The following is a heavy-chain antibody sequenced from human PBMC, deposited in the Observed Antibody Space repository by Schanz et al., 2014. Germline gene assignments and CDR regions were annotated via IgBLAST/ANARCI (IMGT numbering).Heavy chain of an antibody. CDR3: AKVAPAATYLDA. V-gene: IGHV3-33*03. D-gene: IGHD2-2*01. J-gene: IGHJ4*02. CDR2: IWYDGSNK. Sequence: QVQLVESGGGVVQPGRSLRLSCAASGFTFSSYGMHWVRQAPGKGLEWVAIIWYDGSNKYYADSVKGRFTISRDNAKNSLFLQKNRLSAEDTAVYYCAKVAPAATYLDAWGLGTLVTVSS. CDR1: GFTFSSYG.